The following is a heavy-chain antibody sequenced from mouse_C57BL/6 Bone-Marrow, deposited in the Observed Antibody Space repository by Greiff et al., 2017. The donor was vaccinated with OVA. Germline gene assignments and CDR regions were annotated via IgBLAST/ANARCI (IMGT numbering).Heavy chain of an antibody. J-gene: IGHJ4*01. Sequence: EVKVEESGGGLVQPGGSLKLSCAASGFTFSDYYMYWVRQTPEKRLEWVAYISNGGGSTYYPDTVKGRFTISRDNAKNTLYLQMSRLKSEDTAMYYCARQGSYYYGSSSRYYAMDYWGQGTSVTVSS. CDR1: GFTFSDYY. CDR2: ISNGGGST. CDR3: ARQGSYYYGSSSRYYAMDY. D-gene: IGHD1-1*01. V-gene: IGHV5-12*01.